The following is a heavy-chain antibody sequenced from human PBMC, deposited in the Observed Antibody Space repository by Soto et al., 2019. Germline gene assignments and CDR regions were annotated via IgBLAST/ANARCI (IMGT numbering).Heavy chain of an antibody. CDR3: ASGKGSRGWEYYFDY. V-gene: IGHV1-18*04. CDR1: GYTFTSYG. J-gene: IGHJ4*02. CDR2: ISAYNGNT. D-gene: IGHD1-26*01. Sequence: QVQLVQSGAEVKKPGASVKVSCKASGYTFTSYGISWVRQAPGQGLEWMGWISAYNGNTNYAQQLQGIVTMTTDTSTSTAYMELRSLSSEDTAVYDFASGKGSRGWEYYFDYWGQGTLVTVSS.